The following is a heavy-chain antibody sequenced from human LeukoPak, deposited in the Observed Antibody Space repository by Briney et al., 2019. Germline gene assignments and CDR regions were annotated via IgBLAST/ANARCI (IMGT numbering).Heavy chain of an antibody. V-gene: IGHV4-4*02. CDR2: FYRSGTT. D-gene: IGHD2-8*02. J-gene: IGHJ4*02. Sequence: SETLSLTCAVSGGSIRSTNWWGWVRQPPGKGLEWTREFYRSGTTNYKPSLKSRVTPSLEKSRNHFSLKLTSVTAADSAVYYCARRSPYRTAWSSYFDYWGQGALVTVSS. CDR1: GGSIRSTNW. CDR3: ARRSPYRTAWSSYFDY.